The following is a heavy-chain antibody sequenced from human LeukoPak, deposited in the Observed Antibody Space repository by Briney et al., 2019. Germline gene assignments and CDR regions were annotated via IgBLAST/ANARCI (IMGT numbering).Heavy chain of an antibody. V-gene: IGHV1-2*02. CDR2: INPNSGGT. J-gene: IGHJ4*02. CDR1: GYTFTGYY. CDR3: AREEGHGDYLLDY. D-gene: IGHD4-17*01. Sequence: GASVKVSCKASGYTFTGYYMHWVRQAPGQGLEWMGWINPNSGGTNYAQKFQGRVTMTRDTSTSTVYMELSSLRSEDTAVYYCAREEGHGDYLLDYWGQGTLVTVSS.